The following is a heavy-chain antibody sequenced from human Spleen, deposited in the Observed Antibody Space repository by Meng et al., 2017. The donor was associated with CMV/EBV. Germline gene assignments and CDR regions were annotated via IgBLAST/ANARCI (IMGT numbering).Heavy chain of an antibody. CDR2: ISYSGST. CDR3: ARRSSVATPFDY. V-gene: IGHV4-59*01. D-gene: IGHD5-12*01. Sequence: SETLSLTCTVSGASIGTYYWTWIRQPPGRGLEWIGYISYSGSTNYNPSLKSRVTISIDTSKTQFSLKVTSVTAADTAVYYCARRSSVATPFDYWGQGTLVTVSS. J-gene: IGHJ4*02. CDR1: GASIGTYY.